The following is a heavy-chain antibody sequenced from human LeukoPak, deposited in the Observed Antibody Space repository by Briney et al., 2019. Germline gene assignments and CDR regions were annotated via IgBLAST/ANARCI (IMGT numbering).Heavy chain of an antibody. J-gene: IGHJ4*02. CDR3: ARDRSVWGSYLDY. V-gene: IGHV4-31*03. CDR2: IYYSGST. D-gene: IGHD3-16*02. CDR1: GGSISSGGYY. Sequence: PSETLSLTCTVSGGSISSGGYYWSWLRQHPGTGLEWIGYIYYSGSTYYNPSLKSRVTISVDTSKNQFSLKLSSVTAADTAVYYCARDRSVWGSYLDYWGQGTLVTVSS.